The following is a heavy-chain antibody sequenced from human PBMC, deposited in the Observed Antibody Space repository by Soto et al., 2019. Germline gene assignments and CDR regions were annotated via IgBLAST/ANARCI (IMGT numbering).Heavy chain of an antibody. CDR3: AGCSLIGCDYYYGMDV. V-gene: IGHV1-2*02. J-gene: IGHJ6*02. Sequence: GASVKVSCKASGYTFSDYYLHWVRQAPGQGLEWMGWINPNSGGTDYAQKFQGRVTLTRDTSISTAYMELSRLRSDDTAVFYCAGCSLIGCDYYYGMDVWGQGTTVTSP. CDR2: INPNSGGT. CDR1: GYTFSDYY. D-gene: IGHD5-12*01.